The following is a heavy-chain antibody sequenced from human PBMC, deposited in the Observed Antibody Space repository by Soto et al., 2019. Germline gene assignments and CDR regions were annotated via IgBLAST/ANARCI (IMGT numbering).Heavy chain of an antibody. CDR2: IYYSGST. D-gene: IGHD3-3*01. V-gene: IGHV4-59*08. J-gene: IGHJ5*02. CDR1: GDSISSHY. Sequence: SEPLSLTCTASGDSISSHYWNWNRQPPGKGLVWIVYIYYSGSTNYTPSLKSRVTISVDTSKNQFSLKLSSVTAADTAVYYCARLSATIFGVVIHVDWFDPWGQGTLVTVSS. CDR3: ARLSATIFGVVIHVDWFDP.